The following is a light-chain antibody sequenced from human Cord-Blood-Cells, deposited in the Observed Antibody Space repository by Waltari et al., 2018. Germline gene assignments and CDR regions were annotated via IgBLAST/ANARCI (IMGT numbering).Light chain of an antibody. CDR2: GAS. Sequence: EIVMTQSPATLSVSPGERATLSCRASQSVSSNLAWYQQKPGQAPRLLIYGASTRATCIPARFSGSGSGTEFTITISSLQSEDFAVYYCQQYNNWPPWTFGQGTKVEIK. J-gene: IGKJ1*01. CDR3: QQYNNWPPWT. V-gene: IGKV3-15*01. CDR1: QSVSSN.